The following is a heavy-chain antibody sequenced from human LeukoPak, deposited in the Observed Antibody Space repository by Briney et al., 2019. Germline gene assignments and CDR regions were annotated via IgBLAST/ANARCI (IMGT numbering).Heavy chain of an antibody. D-gene: IGHD3-3*01. Sequence: SVKVSCKASGGTFSSYAISWVRQAPGQGLEWMGGIIPIFGTANYAQKFQGRVTITADESTSTAYMELSSLRSEDTAVYYCARDAPLFTSYYGMDVWGQGATVTVSS. V-gene: IGHV1-69*13. CDR1: GGTFSSYA. CDR2: IIPIFGTA. J-gene: IGHJ6*02. CDR3: ARDAPLFTSYYGMDV.